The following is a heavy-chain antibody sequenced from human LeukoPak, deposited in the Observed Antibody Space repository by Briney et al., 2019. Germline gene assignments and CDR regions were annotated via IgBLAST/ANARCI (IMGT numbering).Heavy chain of an antibody. CDR2: VFISGST. V-gene: IGHV4-4*07. CDR3: VRQGYNYGAFNA. Sequence: SETLSLTCAVSGDSISCCYWTWIRQSADKGLEWIGRVFISGSTNYNPSLQGRVTMSVDRSRSQFPLRLRSVTAADTAVYYCVRQGYNYGAFNAWGQGTLVTVSS. J-gene: IGHJ4*02. CDR1: GDSISCCY. D-gene: IGHD5-18*01.